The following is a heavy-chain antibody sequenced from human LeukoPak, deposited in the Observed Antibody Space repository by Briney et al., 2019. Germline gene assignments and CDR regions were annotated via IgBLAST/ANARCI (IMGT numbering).Heavy chain of an antibody. CDR1: GFTFSSYA. CDR3: ARTPRIVGATINRYFDY. D-gene: IGHD1-26*01. J-gene: IGHJ4*02. V-gene: IGHV3-23*01. CDR2: ISGSGGST. Sequence: GGSLRLSCAASGFTFSSYAMSWVRQAPGKGLEWVSAISGSGGSTYYADSVKGRFTISRDNSKNTLYLQMNSLRAEDTAEYYCARTPRIVGATINRYFDYWGQGTLVTVSS.